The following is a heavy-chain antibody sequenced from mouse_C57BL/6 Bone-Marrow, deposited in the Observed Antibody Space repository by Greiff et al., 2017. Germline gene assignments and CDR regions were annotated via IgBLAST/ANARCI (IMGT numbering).Heavy chain of an antibody. CDR2: IINKANNHAK. V-gene: IGHV6-6*01. Sequence: EVKLVESGGGLVQPGGSMKLSCAASGFTFSDAWMDWVRQSPEKGLVWVAEIINKANNHAKYYAESVKGMFTISRDDSKSSVYLQMNSLRAEDTGIYYCTRRRYYAMDYWGQGTSVTVSS. J-gene: IGHJ4*01. CDR3: TRRRYYAMDY. CDR1: GFTFSDAW.